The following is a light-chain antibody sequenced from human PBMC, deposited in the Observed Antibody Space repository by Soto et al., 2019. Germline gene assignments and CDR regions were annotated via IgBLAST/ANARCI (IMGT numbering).Light chain of an antibody. J-gene: IGLJ3*02. CDR2: DNN. CDR3: GTWDSSLSAGWV. Sequence: QLVLTQPPSVSAAPGQKVTISCSGSSSNIGNNYVSWYQQLPGTAPKLLIYDNNKRPSGIPDRFSGSKSGTSATLGITGLQTGDEADYYCGTWDSSLSAGWVFGGGTKVTVL. CDR1: SSNIGNNY. V-gene: IGLV1-51*01.